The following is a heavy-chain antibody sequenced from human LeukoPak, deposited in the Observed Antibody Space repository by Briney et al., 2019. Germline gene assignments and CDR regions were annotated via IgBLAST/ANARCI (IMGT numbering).Heavy chain of an antibody. CDR1: GGSISSYY. V-gene: IGHV4-59*01. J-gene: IGHJ6*02. CDR3: ARSGRRLEGRKTYGSGSLLPRDYYYGMDV. CDR2: IYYSGST. D-gene: IGHD3-10*01. Sequence: SETLSLTCTVSGGSISSYYWSWIRQPPGKGLEWVGYIYYSGSTNYNPSLKSRGTISVDTCKNPFSLKLSSVTAADTAVYYCARSGRRLEGRKTYGSGSLLPRDYYYGMDVWGQGTTVTVSS.